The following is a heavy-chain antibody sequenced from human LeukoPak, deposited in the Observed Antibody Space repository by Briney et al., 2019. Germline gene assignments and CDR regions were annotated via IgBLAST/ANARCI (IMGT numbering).Heavy chain of an antibody. Sequence: GGSLRLSCAASGFTFSHYWMSWVRQAPGKGLEWVANINQDGSEKYFVDSVKGRFTISRDNAKNSLYLQMNSLRAEDTAVYYCAREGAYRTSSPAGYWGQGTLVTVSS. V-gene: IGHV3-7*01. CDR2: INQDGSEK. CDR1: GFTFSHYW. J-gene: IGHJ4*02. CDR3: AREGAYRTSSPAGY. D-gene: IGHD6-6*01.